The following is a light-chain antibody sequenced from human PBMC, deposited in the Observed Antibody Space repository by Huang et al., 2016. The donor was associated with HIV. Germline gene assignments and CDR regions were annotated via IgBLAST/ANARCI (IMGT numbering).Light chain of an antibody. CDR2: SAF. CDR1: HSVGSN. CDR3: QQYNNWPLT. V-gene: IGKV3-15*01. Sequence: EILMTQSPATLSASPGERATLSCRASHSVGSNLAWYQQKLGQPPRLLIYSAFSRATGISARFSGIGSGTEFTLTISSLQSEDFAVYYCQQYNNWPLTFGGGTNVEIK. J-gene: IGKJ4*01.